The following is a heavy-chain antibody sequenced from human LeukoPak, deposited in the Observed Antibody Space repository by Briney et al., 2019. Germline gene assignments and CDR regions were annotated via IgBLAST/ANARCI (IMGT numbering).Heavy chain of an antibody. Sequence: PSETLSLTCAVYGGSFSGYYWSWIRQPPGKGPEWIGEINHSGSTNYNPSLKSRVTISVDTSKNQFSLKLSSVTAADTAVYYCARGYCSGGSCYHFDYWGQGTLVTVSS. CDR3: ARGYCSGGSCYHFDY. D-gene: IGHD2-15*01. CDR1: GGSFSGYY. J-gene: IGHJ4*02. CDR2: INHSGST. V-gene: IGHV4-34*01.